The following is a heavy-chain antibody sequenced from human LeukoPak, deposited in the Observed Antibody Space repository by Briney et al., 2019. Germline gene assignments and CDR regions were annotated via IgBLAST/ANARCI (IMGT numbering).Heavy chain of an antibody. CDR1: RFTFSSYV. J-gene: IGHJ6*03. V-gene: IGHV3-30*04. D-gene: IGHD1-14*01. Sequence: GGSLRLSCAASRFTFSSYVMHWVRQAPGKGVEWMSAISYDGNNEYYADSVKGRFTISRENSKNTLYLQLNSLRAEDSAVYYCARDFNPSNYYYYMDVWGKGTTVTVSS. CDR3: ARDFNPSNYYYYMDV. CDR2: ISYDGNNE.